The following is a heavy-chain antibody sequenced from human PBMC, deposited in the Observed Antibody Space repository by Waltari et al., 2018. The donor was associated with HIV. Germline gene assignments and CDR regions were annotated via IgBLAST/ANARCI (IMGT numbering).Heavy chain of an antibody. CDR3: AREDYYYDSSGIDY. CDR1: GYTFNGYY. CDR2: INPNSGGT. Sequence: QVQLVQSGAEVKKPGASVKVSCKASGYTFNGYYMHWVRPAPGQGFEWMGRINPNSGGTNYAQKFQGRVTMTRDTSISTAYMELSRLRSDDTAVYYCAREDYYYDSSGIDYWGQGTLVTVSS. V-gene: IGHV1-2*06. D-gene: IGHD3-22*01. J-gene: IGHJ4*02.